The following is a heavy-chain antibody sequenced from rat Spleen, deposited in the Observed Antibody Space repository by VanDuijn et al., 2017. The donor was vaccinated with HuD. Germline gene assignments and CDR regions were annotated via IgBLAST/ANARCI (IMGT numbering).Heavy chain of an antibody. CDR1: GFTFNNYW. J-gene: IGHJ2*01. V-gene: IGHV5-31*01. CDR3: ARLGDMIPAVYFDY. Sequence: EVQLVESGGGLVQPGRSLKLSCVASGFTFNNYWMTWIRQATGKGLEWVASITNTGGSTYYPDPVKGRFTIPRDNAKSTLFLKMNSLRSEDTATYYCARLGDMIPAVYFDYWGQGVMVTVSS. D-gene: IGHD4-1*01. CDR2: ITNTGGST.